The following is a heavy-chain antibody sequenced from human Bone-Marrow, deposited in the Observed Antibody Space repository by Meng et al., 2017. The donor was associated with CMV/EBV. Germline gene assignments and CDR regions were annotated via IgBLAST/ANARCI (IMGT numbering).Heavy chain of an antibody. CDR2: ISSNGGST. J-gene: IGHJ4*02. CDR1: GFTFSSYA. D-gene: IGHD3-10*01. V-gene: IGHV3-64*02. CDR3: ARGFADTIY. Sequence: GGSLRLSCAASGFTFSSYAMHWVRQAPGKGLEYVSAISSNGGSTYYADSVKGRFTISRDNSKNTLYLQMGSLRAEDMAVYYCARGFADTIYWGQGMLVTVYS.